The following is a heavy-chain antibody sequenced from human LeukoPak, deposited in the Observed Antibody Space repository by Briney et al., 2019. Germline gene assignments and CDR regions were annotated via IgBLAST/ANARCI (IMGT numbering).Heavy chain of an antibody. J-gene: IGHJ2*01. CDR2: ISGYNGYT. Sequence: ASVKVSCTTSGYTFTSYDISWVRQAPGQGLEWMGWISGYNGYTKYAQKFQDRVTMTTDTSTNTAYMELRSLRSDDSAVYYCVRDRQWSTVTVNYWYFYLWGRGTLVTVSS. CDR1: GYTFTSYD. V-gene: IGHV1-18*01. CDR3: VRDRQWSTVTVNYWYFYL. D-gene: IGHD4-17*01.